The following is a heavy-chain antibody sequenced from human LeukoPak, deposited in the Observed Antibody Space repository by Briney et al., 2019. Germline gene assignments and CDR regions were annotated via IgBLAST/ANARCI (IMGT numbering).Heavy chain of an antibody. D-gene: IGHD2-2*01. Sequence: QPGGSLRLSCAASGFTFSNYAMSWVRQAPGKGLEWVSGITGSGFSTYYADSLKGRFTISRDNSKNTSYLQMNSLRAEDTAVYYCANGPDCSSTSRYWSYFDYWGRGTLVTVSS. J-gene: IGHJ4*02. CDR3: ANGPDCSSTSRYWSYFDY. CDR2: ITGSGFST. V-gene: IGHV3-23*01. CDR1: GFTFSNYA.